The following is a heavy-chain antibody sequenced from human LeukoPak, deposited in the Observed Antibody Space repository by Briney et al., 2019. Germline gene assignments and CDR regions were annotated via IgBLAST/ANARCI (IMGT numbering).Heavy chain of an antibody. CDR1: GFTFSSYG. CDR2: ISYDGSNK. V-gene: IGHV3-30*03. CDR3: ARDLDDYTGLPPLFQH. J-gene: IGHJ1*01. D-gene: IGHD4-11*01. Sequence: PGGSLRLSCAASGFTFSSYGMHWVRQAPGKGLEWVAVISYDGSNKYYADSVKGRFTISRDNSKNTLYLQMNSLRVEDTAVYYCARDLDDYTGLPPLFQHWGQGTQVAVSS.